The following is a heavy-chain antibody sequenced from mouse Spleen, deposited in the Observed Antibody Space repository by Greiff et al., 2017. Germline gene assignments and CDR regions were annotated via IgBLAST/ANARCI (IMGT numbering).Heavy chain of an antibody. CDR2: INYDGSST. V-gene: IGHV5-16*01. J-gene: IGHJ4*01. D-gene: IGHD2-12*01. CDR3: AREDYKEGMDY. CDR1: GFTFSDYY. Sequence: EVKLMESEGGLVQPGSSMKLSCTASGFTFSDYYMAWVRQVPEKGLEWVANINYDGSSTYYLDSLKSRFIISRDNAKNILYLQMSSLKSEDTATYYCAREDYKEGMDYWGQGTSVTVSS.